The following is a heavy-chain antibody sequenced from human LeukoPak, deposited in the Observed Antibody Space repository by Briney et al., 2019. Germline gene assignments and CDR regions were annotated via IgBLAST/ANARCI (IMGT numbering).Heavy chain of an antibody. V-gene: IGHV1-8*01. D-gene: IGHD3-9*01. CDR2: MNPNSGNT. CDR1: GYTFTSYD. Sequence: GASVKVSCKASGYTFTSYDINWVRQATGQGLEWMGWMNPNSGNTGYAQKFQGRVTMTRNTSISTAYMELSSLRSEDTAVYYCARGRYLAAAGYFQHWGPGTLVTVSS. CDR3: ARGRYLAAAGYFQH. J-gene: IGHJ1*01.